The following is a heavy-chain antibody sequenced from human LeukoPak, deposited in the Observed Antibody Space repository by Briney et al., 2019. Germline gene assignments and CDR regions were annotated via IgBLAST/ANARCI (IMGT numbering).Heavy chain of an antibody. CDR1: GYTFTSYG. V-gene: IGHV1-18*01. CDR2: ISAYNGNT. Sequence: GASVKVSCKASGYTFTSYGISWVRQAPGQGLEWMGWISAYNGNTNYAQKLQGRVTMTTDTSTSTAYMELRSLRSDDTAVYYCARTGDSSSWYGVYYYYYGMDVWGQGTTVTVSS. D-gene: IGHD6-13*01. CDR3: ARTGDSSSWYGVYYYYYGMDV. J-gene: IGHJ6*02.